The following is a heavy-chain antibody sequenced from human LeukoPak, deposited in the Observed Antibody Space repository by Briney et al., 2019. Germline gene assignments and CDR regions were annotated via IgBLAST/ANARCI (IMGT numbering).Heavy chain of an antibody. CDR3: AKLRGYTAYDSDYFDY. CDR2: ITGSGGTT. J-gene: IGHJ4*02. V-gene: IGHV3-23*01. CDR1: GFTFRSYA. D-gene: IGHD5-12*01. Sequence: GGSLRLSCAASGFTFRSYAMSWAGQAPGKGLDWVSTITGSGGTTYYADSADSVKGRLTSSRDNSKNTLYLQMNSLTAEDTAVYYCAKLRGYTAYDSDYFDYWGQGTLVTVSS.